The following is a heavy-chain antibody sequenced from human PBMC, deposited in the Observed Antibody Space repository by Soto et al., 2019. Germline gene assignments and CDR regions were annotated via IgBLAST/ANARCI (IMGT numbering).Heavy chain of an antibody. Sequence: QVQLVESGGGEVQPGRSLRLSCAASGFTFRNHGMHWVRLAPGKGLEWVAVIWYDGSEKYYADSVKGRFTISRDNSKNTLYLQMSSLRGEDTAVYYCARDLGWPAARFDPWGKGTLVTVSS. CDR2: IWYDGSEK. D-gene: IGHD2-2*01. V-gene: IGHV3-33*01. CDR3: ARDLGWPAARFDP. CDR1: GFTFRNHG. J-gene: IGHJ5*02.